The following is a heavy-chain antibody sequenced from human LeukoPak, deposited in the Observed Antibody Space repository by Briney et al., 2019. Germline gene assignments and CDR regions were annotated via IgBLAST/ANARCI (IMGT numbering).Heavy chain of an antibody. CDR1: GYSFSTYW. CDR2: MYPCDSDI. CDR3: ARREYTYRGYYFDY. D-gene: IGHD5-18*01. J-gene: IGHJ4*02. Sequence: GESLKISCKGSGYSFSTYWIGWVRQMPGKGPEWMGMMYPCDSDIRYSPSFEGQVNISADKSISTAYLQWSSLKASDTAIYYCARREYTYRGYYFDYWGQGTLVTVSS. V-gene: IGHV5-51*01.